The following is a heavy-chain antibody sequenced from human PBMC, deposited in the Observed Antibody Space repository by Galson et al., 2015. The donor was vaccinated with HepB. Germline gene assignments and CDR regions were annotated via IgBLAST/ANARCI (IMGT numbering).Heavy chain of an antibody. J-gene: IGHJ4*02. CDR1: GFVLKKFG. D-gene: IGHD3-10*01. V-gene: IGHV3-33*01. CDR3: ARDPGKDEAIDY. CDR2: MWHDGKWK. Sequence: SLRLSCAPSGFVLKKFGMHWVRQAPGKGLEWLAVMWHDGKWKQYSESMEGRFTISKDKSGNTMFLQLDSLRVEDAGIYYCARDPGKDEAIDYWGQGTLVTV.